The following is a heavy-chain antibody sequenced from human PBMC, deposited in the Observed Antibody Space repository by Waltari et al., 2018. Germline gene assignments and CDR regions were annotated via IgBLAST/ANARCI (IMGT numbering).Heavy chain of an antibody. CDR2: VNTDGSNT. CDR1: GFSFSSYW. CDR3: AREFGVLDYYYGMDV. J-gene: IGHJ6*02. Sequence: EVQLVESGGGLVQPGGSLSLSCAASGFSFSSYWMHWVRQAPGKGLVWVSRVNTDGSNTNYADSVKGRFTISRDNAKNTLFLQMNSLRAEDTAVYYCAREFGVLDYYYGMDVWGQGTTVTVSS. D-gene: IGHD5-12*01. V-gene: IGHV3-74*01.